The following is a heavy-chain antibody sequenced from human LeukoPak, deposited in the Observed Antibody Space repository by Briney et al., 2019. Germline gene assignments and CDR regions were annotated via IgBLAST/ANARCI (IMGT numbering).Heavy chain of an antibody. J-gene: IGHJ5*02. CDR1: GFTFSSYG. CDR2: IWYDGSNK. D-gene: IGHD3-22*01. V-gene: IGHV3-33*01. Sequence: GRSLRLSCAASGFTFSSYGMHWVGQAPGKGLEWVAVIWYDGSNKYYADSVKGRFTISRDTSKNTLYLQMNSLRAEDTAVYYCARERGWLNDYNWFDPWGQGTLVTVSS. CDR3: ARERGWLNDYNWFDP.